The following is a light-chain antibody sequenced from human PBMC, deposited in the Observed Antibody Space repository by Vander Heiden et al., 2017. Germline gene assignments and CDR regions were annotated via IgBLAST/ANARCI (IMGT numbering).Light chain of an antibody. V-gene: IGKV4-1*01. Sequence: DIVLTQSLDSLALSLGARATINCKSSQSILYSINNKNYIGWYQQKQGQPPKLLMYWTSTRESGVADRFSGSRSGTDFTLTISSLQAEDVAVYYCHQYHGPPWTFGQGTKVEIK. J-gene: IGKJ1*01. CDR1: QSILYSINNKNY. CDR2: WTS. CDR3: HQYHGPPWT.